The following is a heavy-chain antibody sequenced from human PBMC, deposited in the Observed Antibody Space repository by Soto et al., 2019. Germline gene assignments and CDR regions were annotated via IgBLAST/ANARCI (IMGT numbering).Heavy chain of an antibody. D-gene: IGHD1-7*01. CDR2: VSGDGRTT. V-gene: IGHV3-74*01. CDR3: VSYKWKYPFDY. J-gene: IGHJ4*02. Sequence: GGSLRLSCAASGFTFSSHWMHWVRQAPGKGLVWVSQVSGDGRTTSYADSVEGRFTISRDNAKNTLYLQMNSLRADDTAVYYCVSYKWKYPFDYWGQGTLVTVSS. CDR1: GFTFSSHW.